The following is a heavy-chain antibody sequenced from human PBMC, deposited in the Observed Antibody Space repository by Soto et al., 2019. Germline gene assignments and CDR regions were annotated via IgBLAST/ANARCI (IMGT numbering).Heavy chain of an antibody. J-gene: IGHJ5*02. V-gene: IGHV3-23*01. CDR1: GFSFSSYA. Sequence: PGGSLGLSCAASGFSFSSYAMRWVRQAPGKGLEWVSAISGSGGSTYYADSVKGRFTISRDNSKNTLYLQMNSLRAEDTAVYYCAKEERVWPYNWFDPCRQGTLVTVSA. CDR3: AKEERVWPYNWFDP. D-gene: IGHD2-21*01. CDR2: ISGSGGST.